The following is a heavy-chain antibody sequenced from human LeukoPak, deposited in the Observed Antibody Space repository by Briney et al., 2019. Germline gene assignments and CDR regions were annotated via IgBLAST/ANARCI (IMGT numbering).Heavy chain of an antibody. V-gene: IGHV4-59*08. J-gene: IGHJ5*02. CDR2: IYYSGST. CDR3: ARHLRDGYNYNVGLGWFDP. CDR1: GGSISSYY. D-gene: IGHD5-24*01. Sequence: SETLSLTCTVSGGSISSYYWSWIRQPPGKGLEWIGYIYYSGSTNYNPSLKSRVTISVDTSKNQFSLKLSSVTAADTAVYYCARHLRDGYNYNVGLGWFDPWGQGTLVTVSS.